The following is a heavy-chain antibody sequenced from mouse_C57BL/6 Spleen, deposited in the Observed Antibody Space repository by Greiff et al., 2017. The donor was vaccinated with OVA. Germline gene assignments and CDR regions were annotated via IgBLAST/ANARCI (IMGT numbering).Heavy chain of an antibody. V-gene: IGHV1-80*01. CDR1: GYAFSSYW. J-gene: IGHJ3*01. D-gene: IGHD2-3*01. CDR2: IYPGDGDT. Sequence: QVQLQQSGAELVKPGASVKISCKASGYAFSSYWMNWVKQRPGKGLEWIGQIYPGDGDTNYNGKFKGKATLTADKSSSTAYMQLSSLTSEDSAVYFCASDGYYEAWFAYWGQGTLVTVSA. CDR3: ASDGYYEAWFAY.